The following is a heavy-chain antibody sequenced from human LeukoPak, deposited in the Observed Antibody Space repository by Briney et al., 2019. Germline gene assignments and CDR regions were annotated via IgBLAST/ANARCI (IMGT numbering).Heavy chain of an antibody. J-gene: IGHJ4*02. V-gene: IGHV3-9*03. CDR2: ISWNSGSI. CDR1: GFTFDDYA. D-gene: IGHD6-13*01. CDR3: AKDGISYSSSWFDY. Sequence: GRSLRLSCAASGFTFDDYAMHWVRQAPGKGLEWVSGISWNSGSIGYADSVKGRFTISRDNAKNSLYLQMNSLRAEDMALYYCAKDGISYSSSWFDYWGQGTLVTVSS.